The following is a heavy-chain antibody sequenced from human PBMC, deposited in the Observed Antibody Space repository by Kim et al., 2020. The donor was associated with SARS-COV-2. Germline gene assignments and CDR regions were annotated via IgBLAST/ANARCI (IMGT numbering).Heavy chain of an antibody. V-gene: IGHV4-59*08. CDR1: GGSISSYY. J-gene: IGHJ4*02. CDR3: ARLDSSGWSFDY. CDR2: IYYSGRT. D-gene: IGHD6-19*01. Sequence: SETLSLTCTVSGGSISSYYWSWIRQPPGKGLEWIGYIYYSGRTNYNPSLKSRVTISVDTSKNQFSLKLSSVTAADTAVYYCARLDSSGWSFDYWGQGTLVTVSS.